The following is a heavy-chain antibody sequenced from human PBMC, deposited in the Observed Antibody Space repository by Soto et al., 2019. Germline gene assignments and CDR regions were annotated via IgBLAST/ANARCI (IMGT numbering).Heavy chain of an antibody. Sequence: TSETLSLTCTVSGGSVSSGSYYWSWIRQPPGKGLEWIGYIYYSGSTNYNPSLKSRVTISVDTSKNQFSLKLSSVTAADTAVYYCARVQRSSSWYGPRRSPNWFDPWGQGTLVTVSS. J-gene: IGHJ5*02. CDR1: GGSVSSGSYY. D-gene: IGHD6-13*01. CDR3: ARVQRSSSWYGPRRSPNWFDP. V-gene: IGHV4-61*01. CDR2: IYYSGST.